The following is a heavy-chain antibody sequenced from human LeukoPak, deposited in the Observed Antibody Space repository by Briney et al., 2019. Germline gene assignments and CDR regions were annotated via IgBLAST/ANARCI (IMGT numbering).Heavy chain of an antibody. CDR1: GGSISSGGYS. J-gene: IGHJ6*03. CDR3: ARARAGRSIGSYYYYYYMDV. Sequence: PSETLSLTCAVSGGSISSGGYSWSWIRQPPGKGLEWIGYIYYSGSTYYNPSLKSRVTISVDTSKNQFSLKLSSVTAADTAVYYCARARAGRSIGSYYYYYYMDVWGKGTTVTISS. V-gene: IGHV4-30-4*07. CDR2: IYYSGST. D-gene: IGHD1-26*01.